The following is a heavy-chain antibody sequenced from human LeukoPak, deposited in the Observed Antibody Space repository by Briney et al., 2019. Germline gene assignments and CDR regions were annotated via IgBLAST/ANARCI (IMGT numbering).Heavy chain of an antibody. CDR3: ARHLITMVRGVIIGWPSWFDP. Sequence: SETLSLTCTVSGGSISPYYWSWIRQPPGKGLEWIGYIYYRGTTDYNPSLKSRVTISVDTSKNQFSLKLSSVTAADTAVYYCARHLITMVRGVIIGWPSWFDPWGQGTLVTVSS. CDR2: IYYRGTT. CDR1: GGSISPYY. V-gene: IGHV4-59*08. J-gene: IGHJ5*02. D-gene: IGHD3-10*01.